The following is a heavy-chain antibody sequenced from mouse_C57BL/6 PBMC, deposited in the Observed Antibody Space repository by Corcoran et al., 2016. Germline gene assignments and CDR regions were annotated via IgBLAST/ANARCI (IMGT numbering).Heavy chain of an antibody. J-gene: IGHJ3*01. CDR1: GYTFTDYY. D-gene: IGHD4-1*01. CDR2: INPNNGGT. V-gene: IGHV1-26*01. Sequence: EVQLQQSGPELVKPGASVKISCKASGYTFTDYYMNWVKQSHGKSLEWIGDINPNNGGTSYNQKFKGKATLTVDKSSSTAYMELRSLTSEDSAVYYCARRANWDYPFAYWGQGTLVTVSA. CDR3: ARRANWDYPFAY.